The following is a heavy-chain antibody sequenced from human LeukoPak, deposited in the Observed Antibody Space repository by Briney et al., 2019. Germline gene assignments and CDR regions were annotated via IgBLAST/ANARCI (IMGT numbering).Heavy chain of an antibody. Sequence: GGSLRLSCAASGFTFSSYSMNWARQAPGKGLEWVSYISSSSSTIYYADSVKGRFTISRDNAKNSLYLQMNSLRAEDTAVYYCARVFSGSYYFGAFDIWGQGTMVTVSS. D-gene: IGHD1-26*01. J-gene: IGHJ3*02. V-gene: IGHV3-48*01. CDR1: GFTFSSYS. CDR2: ISSSSSTI. CDR3: ARVFSGSYYFGAFDI.